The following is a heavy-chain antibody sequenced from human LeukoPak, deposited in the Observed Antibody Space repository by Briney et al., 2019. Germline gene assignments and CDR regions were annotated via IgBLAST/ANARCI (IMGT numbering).Heavy chain of an antibody. CDR2: INPNSGGT. D-gene: IGHD5-18*01. V-gene: IGHV1-2*02. CDR3: ARGGRIQLWNKGWDY. CDR1: GYTFTGYY. Sequence: ASVKVSCKASGYTFTGYYMHWVRQAPGQGLEWMGWINPNSGGTNYAQKFQGRVTMTRDTSIGTAYMELSRLRSDDTAVYYCARGGRIQLWNKGWDYWGQGTLVTVSS. J-gene: IGHJ4*02.